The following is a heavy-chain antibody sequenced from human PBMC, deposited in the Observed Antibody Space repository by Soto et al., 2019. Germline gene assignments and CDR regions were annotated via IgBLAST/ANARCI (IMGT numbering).Heavy chain of an antibody. D-gene: IGHD2-2*01. CDR2: IYYSGST. CDR1: GGSISSGDYY. J-gene: IGHJ6*02. CDR3: ARDRSTSSTGMDV. Sequence: PSETLSLTCTVSGGSISSGDYYWSWIRKPPGKGLEWIGYIYYSGSTYYNPSLKSRVTISVDTSKNQFSLKLSSVTAADTAVYYCARDRSTSSTGMDVWGQGTTVTVSS. V-gene: IGHV4-30-4*01.